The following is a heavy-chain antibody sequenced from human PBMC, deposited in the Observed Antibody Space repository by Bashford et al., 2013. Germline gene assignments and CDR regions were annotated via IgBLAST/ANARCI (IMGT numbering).Heavy chain of an antibody. D-gene: IGHD4-11*01. CDR2: IYYSGST. CDR3: AGTDYSNYESYYYGMDV. CDR1: GGSISSGDYY. V-gene: IGHV4-30-4*01. Sequence: RPLLYSSETLSLTCTVSGGSISSGDYYWSWIRQPPGKGLEWIGYIYYSGSTYYNPSLKSRVTISVDTSKNQFSLKLSSVTAADTAVYYCAGTDYSNYESYYYGMDVWGQGTTVTVSS. J-gene: IGHJ6*02.